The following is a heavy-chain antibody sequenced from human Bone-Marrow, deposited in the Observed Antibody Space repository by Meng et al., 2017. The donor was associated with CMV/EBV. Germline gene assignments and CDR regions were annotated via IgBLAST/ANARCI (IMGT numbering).Heavy chain of an antibody. CDR1: GGTFSSYA. Sequence: SVKVSCKASGGTFSSYAISWVRQAPGQGLEWMGGIIPNIGKANYAQKFQGRVTITADKSTSTAYMELSSLRSEDTAVYYCARERALGVQAANWFDAWGQGTLVTVSS. J-gene: IGHJ5*02. V-gene: IGHV1-69*10. CDR3: ARERALGVQAANWFDA. CDR2: IIPNIGKA. D-gene: IGHD2-15*01.